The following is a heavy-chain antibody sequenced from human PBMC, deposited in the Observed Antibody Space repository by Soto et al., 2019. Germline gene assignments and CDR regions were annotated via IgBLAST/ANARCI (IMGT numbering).Heavy chain of an antibody. CDR2: INHSGST. Sequence: SATLSLTCAVYGGSFSGYYWSWIRQPPGKGLEWIGEINHSGSTNYNPSLKSRVTISVDTSKNQFSLKLSSVTAADTAVYYCARGRYGSGSYYHRFNWFDPWGQGTLVTVSS. D-gene: IGHD3-10*01. V-gene: IGHV4-34*01. CDR3: ARGRYGSGSYYHRFNWFDP. J-gene: IGHJ5*02. CDR1: GGSFSGYY.